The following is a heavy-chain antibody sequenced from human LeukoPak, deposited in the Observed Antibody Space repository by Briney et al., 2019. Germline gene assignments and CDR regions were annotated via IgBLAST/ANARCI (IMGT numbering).Heavy chain of an antibody. V-gene: IGHV1-2*02. Sequence: ASVKVSCKASGYTFSGYYIHWVRQAPGQGLEWMGWINPNSGGTNYARKFQGRVTMTRDTSISTAYMGLSRLRSDDTAVYYCARAFYYDSSGYADAFDIWGQGTMVTVSS. J-gene: IGHJ3*02. D-gene: IGHD3-22*01. CDR2: INPNSGGT. CDR1: GYTFSGYY. CDR3: ARAFYYDSSGYADAFDI.